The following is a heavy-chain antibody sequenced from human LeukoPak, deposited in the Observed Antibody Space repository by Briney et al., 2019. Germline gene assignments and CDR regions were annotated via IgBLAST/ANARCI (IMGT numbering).Heavy chain of an antibody. CDR2: ISWNSGSI. J-gene: IGHJ4*02. Sequence: QPGRSLRLSCAASGFPFSSYPMHWVRQAPGKGLEWVSGISWNSGSIGYADSVKGRFTISRDNAKNSLYLQMNSLRAEDTALYYCAKDPSYDFWSGYHKGGFDYWGQGTLVTVSS. V-gene: IGHV3-9*01. D-gene: IGHD3-3*01. CDR1: GFPFSSYP. CDR3: AKDPSYDFWSGYHKGGFDY.